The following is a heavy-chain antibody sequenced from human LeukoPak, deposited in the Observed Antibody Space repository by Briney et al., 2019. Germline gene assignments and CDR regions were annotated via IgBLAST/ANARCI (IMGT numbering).Heavy chain of an antibody. V-gene: IGHV1-69*05. Sequence: GSSVKVSCKASGGTFGSYAISWVRQAPGQGLEWMGRIIPIFGTANYAQKFQGRVTITTDESTSTAYMEVRSLRSEDTAVYYCARVGGHSGYVDWFDPWGQGTLVTVSS. CDR1: GGTFGSYA. CDR3: ARVGGHSGYVDWFDP. J-gene: IGHJ5*02. CDR2: IIPIFGTA. D-gene: IGHD5-12*01.